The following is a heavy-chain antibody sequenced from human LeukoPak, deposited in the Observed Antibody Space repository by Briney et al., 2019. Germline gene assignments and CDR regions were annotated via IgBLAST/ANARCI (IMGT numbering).Heavy chain of an antibody. Sequence: PGGSLRLSCAASGFTFSSYAMHWVRQAPGKGLEWVAVISYDGSNKHYADSVKGRFTISRDNSKNTLYLQMNSLRAEDTAVYYCARGTYLYSYGSGFDYWGQGTLVTVSS. V-gene: IGHV3-30*04. D-gene: IGHD5-18*01. J-gene: IGHJ4*02. CDR2: ISYDGSNK. CDR3: ARGTYLYSYGSGFDY. CDR1: GFTFSSYA.